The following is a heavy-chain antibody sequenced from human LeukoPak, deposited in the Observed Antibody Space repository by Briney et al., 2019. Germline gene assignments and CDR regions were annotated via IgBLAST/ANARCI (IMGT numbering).Heavy chain of an antibody. J-gene: IGHJ6*02. CDR1: GFTFSDYY. D-gene: IGHD5-12*01. CDR2: ISSSGSTI. Sequence: GGSLRLSCAASGFTFSDYYMSWIRQAPGKGLEWVSYISSSGSTIYYADSVKGRFTISRDNAKNSLYLQMNSLRAEDTAVYYCARVPTGYSGYDLNYGMDVWGQGTTVTASS. CDR3: ARVPTGYSGYDLNYGMDV. V-gene: IGHV3-11*01.